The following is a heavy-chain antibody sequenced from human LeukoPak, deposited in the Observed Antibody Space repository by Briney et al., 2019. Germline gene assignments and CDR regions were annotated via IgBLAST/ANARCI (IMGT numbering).Heavy chain of an antibody. J-gene: IGHJ6*03. V-gene: IGHV3-21*04. D-gene: IGHD3-16*01. CDR3: ARETYDKGYYYYMDV. CDR1: GFTFSTYT. Sequence: GGSLRLSCAASGFTFSTYTMNWVRQAPGKGLEWVSSISSRSSYIYYADSVKGRFTISRDNAKNSLYLQMNSLRAEDTALYHCARETYDKGYYYYMDVWGKGTTVTISS. CDR2: ISSRSSYI.